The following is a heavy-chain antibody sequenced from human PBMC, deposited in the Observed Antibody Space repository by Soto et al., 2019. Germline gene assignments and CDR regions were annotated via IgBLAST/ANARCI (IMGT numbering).Heavy chain of an antibody. V-gene: IGHV3-11*01. D-gene: IGHD3-16*02. CDR1: GFTFSDYY. J-gene: IGHJ6*03. CDR2: ISSSGSTI. CDR3: ARIRNYDYIWGSYRSYYYYYYMDV. Sequence: VGSLRLSCAASGFTFSDYYMSWIRQAPGKGLEWVSYISSSGSTIYYADSVKGRFTISRDNAKNSLYLQMNSLRAEDTAVYYCARIRNYDYIWGSYRSYYYYYYMDVWGKGTTVTVSS.